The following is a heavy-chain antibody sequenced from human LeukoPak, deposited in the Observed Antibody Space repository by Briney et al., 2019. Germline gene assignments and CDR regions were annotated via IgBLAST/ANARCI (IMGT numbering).Heavy chain of an antibody. CDR3: AKGRKYSSSWYYFDY. Sequence: GGSLRLSCAASGFTFSSYAMSWVRQAPGKGLEWVSAISGSGGSTYYADSVKGRFTISRDNSKNTLYPQMNSLRAEDTAVYYCAKGRKYSSSWYYFDYWGQGTLVTVSS. CDR2: ISGSGGST. J-gene: IGHJ4*02. D-gene: IGHD6-13*01. CDR1: GFTFSSYA. V-gene: IGHV3-23*01.